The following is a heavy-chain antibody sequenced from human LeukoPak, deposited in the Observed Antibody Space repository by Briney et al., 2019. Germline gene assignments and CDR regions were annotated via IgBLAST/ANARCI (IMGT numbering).Heavy chain of an antibody. CDR3: ARRYCSSTSCRPNYYYYYMDV. CDR2: INPNSGGT. V-gene: IGHV1-2*06. D-gene: IGHD2-2*01. Sequence: ASVKVSCKASGYTFTGYYMHWVRQAPGQGLEWMGRINPNSGGTNYAQKFQGRVTMTRDTSISTAYMELSRLRSDDTAVYYRARRYCSSTSCRPNYYYYYMDVWGKGTTVTVSS. J-gene: IGHJ6*03. CDR1: GYTFTGYY.